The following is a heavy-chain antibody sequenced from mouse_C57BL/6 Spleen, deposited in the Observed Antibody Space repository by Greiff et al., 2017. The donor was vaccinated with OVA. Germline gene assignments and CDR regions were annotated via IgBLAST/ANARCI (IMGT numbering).Heavy chain of an antibody. CDR2: ISNGGGST. Sequence: DVQLVESGGGLVQPGGSLKLSCAASGFTFSDYYMYWVRQTPEKRLEWVAYISNGGGSTYYPDTVKGRFTISRDNAKNTLYLQMSRLKSEDTAMYYCAREADGYYAMDDWGKGTSVTVAS. CDR1: GFTFSDYY. J-gene: IGHJ4*01. D-gene: IGHD1-2*01. V-gene: IGHV5-12*01. CDR3: AREADGYYAMDD.